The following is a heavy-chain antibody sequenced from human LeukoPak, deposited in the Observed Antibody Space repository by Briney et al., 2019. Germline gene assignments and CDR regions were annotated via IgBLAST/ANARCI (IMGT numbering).Heavy chain of an antibody. D-gene: IGHD3-22*01. V-gene: IGHV4-59*01. J-gene: IGHJ4*02. CDR1: GGSISSYY. CDR2: IYYSGST. Sequence: SETLSLTCTVSGGSISSYYWSWIRQPPGKGLEWIGYIYYSGSTNYNPSLKSRVTISVDTSKSQFSLKLSSVTAADTAVYYCARGDDSSGYYQAYYFDYWGQGTLVTVSS. CDR3: ARGDDSSGYYQAYYFDY.